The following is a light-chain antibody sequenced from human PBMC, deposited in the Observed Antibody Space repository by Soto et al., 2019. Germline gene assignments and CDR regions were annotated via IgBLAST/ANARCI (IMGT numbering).Light chain of an antibody. CDR1: QDIRGA. CDR2: DVS. V-gene: IGKV1-13*02. J-gene: IGKJ5*01. CDR3: HQFNTYPIT. Sequence: AIQLTPSPSSLSASVGERVTITCRASQDIRGALAWYHQKPGKAPKLLIFDVSTLQSGVPSRFSDSGSGTDFTLTISSLHPEDFGTYYCHQFNTYPITFGQGTRLEIK.